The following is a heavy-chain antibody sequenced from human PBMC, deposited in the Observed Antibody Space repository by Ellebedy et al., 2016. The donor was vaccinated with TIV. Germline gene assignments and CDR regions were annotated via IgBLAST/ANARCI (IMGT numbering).Heavy chain of an antibody. V-gene: IGHV4-39*02. CDR3: AREGSYFYDSSGSFDY. D-gene: IGHD3-22*01. CDR2: IYYSGST. Sequence: MPGGSLRLSCTVSGGSISSSTCYWGWIRQSPGKGLEWIGNIYYSGSTYYNPSLKSRVTISVDTSKNQFSLKLSSVTAADTAVYYCAREGSYFYDSSGSFDYWGQGTLVTVSS. CDR1: GGSISSSTCY. J-gene: IGHJ4*02.